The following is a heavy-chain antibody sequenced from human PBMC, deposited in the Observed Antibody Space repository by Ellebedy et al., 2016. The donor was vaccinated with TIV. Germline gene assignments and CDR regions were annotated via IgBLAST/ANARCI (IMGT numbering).Heavy chain of an antibody. CDR2: ISSSGSTI. D-gene: IGHD3-10*01. V-gene: IGHV3-11*04. CDR1: GFTFSDYY. J-gene: IGHJ6*02. CDR3: ARLGSQNYYYGMDV. Sequence: GESLKISXAASGFTFSDYYMSWIRQAPGKGLEWVSYISSSGSTIYYADSVKGRFTISRDNAKNSLYLQMNSLRDEDTAVYYCARLGSQNYYYGMDVWGQGTTVTVSS.